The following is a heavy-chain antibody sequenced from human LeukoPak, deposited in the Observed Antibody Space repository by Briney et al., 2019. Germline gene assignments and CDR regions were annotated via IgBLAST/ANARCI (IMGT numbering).Heavy chain of an antibody. CDR2: IYYSGST. CDR1: GGSISSYY. Sequence: SETLSLTCTVSGGSISSYYWSWLRQPPGKGLEWIGYIYYSGSTNYNPSLKSRVTISVDTSKNQFSLKLSSVTAADTAVYYCASAITGTNDAFDIWGQGTMVTVSS. J-gene: IGHJ3*02. CDR3: ASAITGTNDAFDI. D-gene: IGHD1-20*01. V-gene: IGHV4-59*01.